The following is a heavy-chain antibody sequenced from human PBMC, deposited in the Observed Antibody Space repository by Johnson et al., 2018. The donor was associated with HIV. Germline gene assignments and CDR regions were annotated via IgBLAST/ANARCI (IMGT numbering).Heavy chain of an antibody. CDR3: ASWLRLMSRTTGAFDI. Sequence: VQLVESGGGVVQPGGSLRLSCAASGFTFDDYAMHWVRQAPGKGLEWVSLISWDGGSSYYAASVKGRFTISRDNSKNTLYLQMNSLRAEDTALYYCASWLRLMSRTTGAFDIWGQGTMVTVSS. J-gene: IGHJ3*02. CDR2: ISWDGGSS. CDR1: GFTFDDYA. V-gene: IGHV3-43D*03. D-gene: IGHD5-24*01.